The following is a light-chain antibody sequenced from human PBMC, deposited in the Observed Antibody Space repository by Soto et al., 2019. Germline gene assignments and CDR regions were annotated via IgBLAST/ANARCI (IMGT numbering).Light chain of an antibody. Sequence: DIQMTQSPSSLSASVGDRVTITCRASQSISSYLNWYQQKPGKAPKVLIYAASSLQTGVPSRFSGNGSGTDFTLTISSLQPEDFATYYCQQSYSTLFTFGPGTKVDLK. CDR3: QQSYSTLFT. J-gene: IGKJ3*01. V-gene: IGKV1-39*01. CDR2: AAS. CDR1: QSISSY.